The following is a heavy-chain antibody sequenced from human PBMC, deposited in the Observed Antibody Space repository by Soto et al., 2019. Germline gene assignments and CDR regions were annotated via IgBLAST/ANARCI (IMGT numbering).Heavy chain of an antibody. J-gene: IGHJ6*02. CDR1: GGSISSYY. CDR2: IYYSGST. V-gene: IGHV4-59*01. D-gene: IGHD5-18*01. CDR3: ARGGYSYGYYYYYGMAV. Sequence: PSETLSLTCTVSGGSISSYYWSCIRQPPGKGLEWIGYIYYSGSTNYNPSLKSRVTISVDTSKNQFSLKLSSVTAADTAVYYCARGGYSYGYYYYYGMAVWGQGTTVTVSS.